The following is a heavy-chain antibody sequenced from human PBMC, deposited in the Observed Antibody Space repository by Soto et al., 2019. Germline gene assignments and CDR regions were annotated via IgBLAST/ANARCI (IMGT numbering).Heavy chain of an antibody. Sequence: PSETLSLTCTVSGGSITNYYWSWIRQPPGKGLEWIGYSSDSGSTNYNPSLKSRVTISVDTSKKEFLLKLTSVTAADTAVYYCARQRYYDFWSGETSYVMDVWGQGTTVTVSS. CDR2: SSDSGST. CDR1: GGSITNYY. V-gene: IGHV4-59*01. D-gene: IGHD3-3*01. CDR3: ARQRYYDFWSGETSYVMDV. J-gene: IGHJ6*02.